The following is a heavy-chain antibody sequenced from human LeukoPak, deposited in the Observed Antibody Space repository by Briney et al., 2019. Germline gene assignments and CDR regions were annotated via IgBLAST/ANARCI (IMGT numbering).Heavy chain of an antibody. J-gene: IGHJ6*02. D-gene: IGHD2-2*01. CDR2: ISGSGGST. Sequence: LPGGSLRLSCAAPGFTFSSYAMSWVRQAPGKGLEWVSAISGSGGSTYYADSVKGRFTISRDNSKNTLYLQVNSLRAEDTAVYYCAKAYAPVAYYYYYGMDVWGQGTTVTVSS. V-gene: IGHV3-23*01. CDR3: AKAYAPVAYYYYYGMDV. CDR1: GFTFSSYA.